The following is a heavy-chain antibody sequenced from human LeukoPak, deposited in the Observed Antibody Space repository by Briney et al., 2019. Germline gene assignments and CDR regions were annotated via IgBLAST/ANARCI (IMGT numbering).Heavy chain of an antibody. Sequence: GGSLRISCAASGFTFRHYAIHWVRQSPGKGLEWVAFVKFDGNRDNYADSVKGRFTVSRDNSKNSLFLQMTSLRLDDTGVYYCVRDRTAFMVGAEPFDIWGPGTTVIVSS. D-gene: IGHD3-10*01. CDR2: VKFDGNRD. CDR1: GFTFRHYA. V-gene: IGHV3-30*02. CDR3: VRDRTAFMVGAEPFDI. J-gene: IGHJ3*02.